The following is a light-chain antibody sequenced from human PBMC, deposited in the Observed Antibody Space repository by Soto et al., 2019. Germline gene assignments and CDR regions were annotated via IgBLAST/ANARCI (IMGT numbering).Light chain of an antibody. CDR1: QNIANY. CDR2: GAS. V-gene: IGKV1-27*01. CDR3: QKYNRAPIT. Sequence: DIQMTQSPSSLSASLGDRVTITCRAGQNIANYLAWYQQKPGKVPKLLIYGASTLLSGVPSRFSGSGSGTDFTLTINSLQPEDVATYYCQKYNRAPITFGPGTKVDI. J-gene: IGKJ3*01.